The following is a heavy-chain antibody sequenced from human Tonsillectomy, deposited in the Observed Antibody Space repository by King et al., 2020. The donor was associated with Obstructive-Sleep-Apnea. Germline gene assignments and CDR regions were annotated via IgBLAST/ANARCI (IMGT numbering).Heavy chain of an antibody. Sequence: VQLVESGAEVKKPGESLRISCTGSGYSFTSYWISWVRQMPGKGLEWMGRIDPSDSYTNYSPSFQGHVTISADKSINTAYLQWSSLKASDTAMYYCARHHRDCGGDCYSWAWDYWGQGSLIAVSS. CDR1: GYSFTSYW. CDR3: ARHHRDCGGDCYSWAWDY. D-gene: IGHD2-21*02. J-gene: IGHJ4*02. V-gene: IGHV5-10-1*03. CDR2: IDPSDSYT.